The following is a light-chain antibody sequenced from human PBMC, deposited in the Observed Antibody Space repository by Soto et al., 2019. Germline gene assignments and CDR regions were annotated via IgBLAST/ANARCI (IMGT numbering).Light chain of an antibody. CDR2: AAS. V-gene: IGKV1-39*01. CDR1: QGINIY. CDR3: QQTYTNFFA. Sequence: DIQMTQSPSSLSASVGDTVTIDCRTSQGINIYLNWYRQKPGRAPELLIYAASNLQTGVPSRFSGVGSGTEFTLTIDNVQPEDFATYYCQQTYTNFFAFGPGAKVDIQ. J-gene: IGKJ3*01.